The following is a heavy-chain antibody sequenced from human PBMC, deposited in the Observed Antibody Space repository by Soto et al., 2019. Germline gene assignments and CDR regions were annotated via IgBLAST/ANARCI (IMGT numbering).Heavy chain of an antibody. CDR3: ASYDCSSGSCYFSDY. Sequence: QVQLQQWGAGLLKPSETLSLTCAVYGGSFSGYYWSWIRQPPGKGLEWLGEINHSGSTKYNPSLKSRVIISVDTSKNQFSLKLSSVTAADTAVYYCASYDCSSGSCYFSDYWGQGSLVTVSS. CDR1: GGSFSGYY. D-gene: IGHD2-2*01. CDR2: INHSGST. J-gene: IGHJ4*02. V-gene: IGHV4-34*02.